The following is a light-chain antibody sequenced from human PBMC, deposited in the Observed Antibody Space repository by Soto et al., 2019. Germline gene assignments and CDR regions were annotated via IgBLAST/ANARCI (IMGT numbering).Light chain of an antibody. V-gene: IGKV3-11*01. J-gene: IGKJ5*01. CDR1: QSVSSY. CDR3: QQRSNWR. Sequence: EIVLTHSPATLALSPGERATLSCRASQSVSSYLAWYQQKPGQAPRLLIYDASNRATGIPARFSGSGSGTDFTLTISSLEPEDFAVYYCQQRSNWRFGQGTRLEIK. CDR2: DAS.